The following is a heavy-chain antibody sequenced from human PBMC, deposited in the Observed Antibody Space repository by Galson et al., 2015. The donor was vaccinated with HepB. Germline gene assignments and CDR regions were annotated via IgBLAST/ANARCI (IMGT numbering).Heavy chain of an antibody. CDR3: ARGYSNYWYSGLGY. CDR2: IYSGGGT. D-gene: IGHD6-13*01. CDR1: GFTVSSNY. J-gene: IGHJ4*02. V-gene: IGHV3-53*01. Sequence: SLRLSCAASGFTVSSNYMSWVRQAPGKGLECVSIIYSGGGTDYADSVKGRFTISRDNSKNTLSLQMNSLRAEDTAVYYCARGYSNYWYSGLGYWGQGTLVTVSS.